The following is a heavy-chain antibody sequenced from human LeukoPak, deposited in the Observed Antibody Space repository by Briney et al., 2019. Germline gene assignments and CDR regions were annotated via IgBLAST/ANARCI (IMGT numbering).Heavy chain of an antibody. CDR1: GFTFSNYA. CDR3: ARDSYGADY. CDR2: ISYDGSNK. D-gene: IGHD4-17*01. Sequence: PGRSLRLSCAASGFTFSNYAMHWVRQARDKGLEWVAVISYDGSNKYYADSVKGRFTISRDNSKNTLYLQMNRLRAEDTAVYYCARDSYGADYWGQGTLVTVSS. V-gene: IGHV3-30*04. J-gene: IGHJ4*02.